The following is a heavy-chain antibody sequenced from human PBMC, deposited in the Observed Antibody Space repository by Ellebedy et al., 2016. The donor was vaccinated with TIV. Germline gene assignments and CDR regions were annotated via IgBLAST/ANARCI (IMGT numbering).Heavy chain of an antibody. V-gene: IGHV1-69*13. Sequence: AASVKVSCKASGGTFSSYAISWVRQAPGQGLEWMGGIIPIFGTANYAQKFQGRVTITADESTSTAYMELSSLRSEDTAVYYCARSVRFGEPDYWGQGTLVTVSS. J-gene: IGHJ4*02. D-gene: IGHD3-10*01. CDR2: IIPIFGTA. CDR1: GGTFSSYA. CDR3: ARSVRFGEPDY.